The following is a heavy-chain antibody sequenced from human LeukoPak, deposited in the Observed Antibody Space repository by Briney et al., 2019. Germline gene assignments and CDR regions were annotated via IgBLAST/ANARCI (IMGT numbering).Heavy chain of an antibody. J-gene: IGHJ3*02. CDR3: ARGGFSGSYLDDAFDI. CDR2: ISAYNGNT. Sequence: ASVKVSCKASGYTFTSYGISWVRQAPGQGLEWMGWISAYNGNTNYAQKLQGRVTMTTDTSTSTAYIELRSLRSDDTAVYYCARGGFSGSYLDDAFDIWGQGTMVTVSS. CDR1: GYTFTSYG. D-gene: IGHD1-26*01. V-gene: IGHV1-18*01.